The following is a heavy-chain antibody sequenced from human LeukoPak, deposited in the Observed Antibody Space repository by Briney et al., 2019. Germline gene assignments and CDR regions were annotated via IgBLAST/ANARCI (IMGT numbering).Heavy chain of an antibody. Sequence: GASVKVSCKVSGYTLTELSMHWVRQAPGKGLEWMGGFDPEDGETLYAQKFQGRVTMTEDTSTGTAYMELSSLSSEDRAVYYCATVGGGYGGYFDYWGQGTLVTVSS. D-gene: IGHD1-26*01. J-gene: IGHJ4*02. CDR3: ATVGGGYGGYFDY. CDR1: GYTLTELS. V-gene: IGHV1-24*01. CDR2: FDPEDGET.